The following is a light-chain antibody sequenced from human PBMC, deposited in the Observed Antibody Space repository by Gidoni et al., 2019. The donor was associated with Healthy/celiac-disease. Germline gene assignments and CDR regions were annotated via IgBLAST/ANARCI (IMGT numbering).Light chain of an antibody. CDR3: QQYNSYSWT. Sequence: EIPITQSPSTLSASAGDRVTIPCRASQSISSWLAWYQQKPGKAPKLLIYGASSLESGVPARFSGSGSGTEFTLTISSLQPDDFATYYCQQYNSYSWTFGQGTKVEIK. CDR2: GAS. V-gene: IGKV1-5*01. J-gene: IGKJ1*01. CDR1: QSISSW.